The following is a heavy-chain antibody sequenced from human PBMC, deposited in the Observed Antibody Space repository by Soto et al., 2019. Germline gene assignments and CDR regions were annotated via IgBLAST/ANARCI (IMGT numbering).Heavy chain of an antibody. Sequence: ASVKVSCKASGYTFTSYAMHWVRQAPGQRLEWMGWINAGNGNTKYSQKFQGRVTITRDTSASTAYMELSSLRVEDTAIYYCARGTYCGADCHYYFDSWGQGTLVTVSS. V-gene: IGHV1-3*01. J-gene: IGHJ4*02. CDR1: GYTFTSYA. CDR3: ARGTYCGADCHYYFDS. CDR2: INAGNGNT. D-gene: IGHD2-21*02.